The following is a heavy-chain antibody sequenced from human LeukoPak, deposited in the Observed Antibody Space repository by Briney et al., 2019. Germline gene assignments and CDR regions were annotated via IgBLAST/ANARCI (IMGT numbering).Heavy chain of an antibody. CDR3: ARDGLRSSSRSDAFDI. V-gene: IGHV3-48*03. J-gene: IGHJ3*02. Sequence: PGGSLRLSCAASGFTFSSYEMNWVRQAPRKGLEWVSYISSNGSPIYYADSVKGRFTISRDNAKDSLYLQMNSLRAEDTAVYYCARDGLRSSSRSDAFDIWGQETMVTVSS. D-gene: IGHD6-13*01. CDR1: GFTFSSYE. CDR2: ISSNGSPI.